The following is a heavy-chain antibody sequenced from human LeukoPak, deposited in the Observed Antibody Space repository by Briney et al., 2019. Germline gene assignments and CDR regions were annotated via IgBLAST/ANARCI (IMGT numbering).Heavy chain of an antibody. D-gene: IGHD3-10*01. CDR2: ISYDGSNK. CDR3: AREEGSYHNGMDV. V-gene: IGHV3-30*04. CDR1: GSTFSSYA. Sequence: PGGSLILSCAASGSTFSSYAMHWVRQAPGKGLEWVAVISYDGSNKYYADSVKGRFTISRDNSKNTLYLQMNSLRAEDTAVYYCAREEGSYHNGMDVWGQGTTVTVSS. J-gene: IGHJ6*02.